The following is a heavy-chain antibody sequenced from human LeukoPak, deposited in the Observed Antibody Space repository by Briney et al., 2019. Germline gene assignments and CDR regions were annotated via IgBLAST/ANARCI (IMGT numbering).Heavy chain of an antibody. D-gene: IGHD1-1*01. CDR3: ARGPTISETGYFDY. CDR2: INHRGDT. V-gene: IGHV4-34*01. J-gene: IGHJ4*03. CDR1: GGSFSTYY. Sequence: SETLSLTCAVYGGSFSTYYWSWIRQSPGKGLEWIAEINHRGDTNYNPSVKSRVTISVDTSKNQFSLKVSSLTAADTAAYYCARGPTISETGYFDYWGQGTLVTVSS.